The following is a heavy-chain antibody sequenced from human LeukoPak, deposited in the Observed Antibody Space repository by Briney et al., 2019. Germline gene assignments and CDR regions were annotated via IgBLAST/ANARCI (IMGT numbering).Heavy chain of an antibody. V-gene: IGHV1-2*02. CDR3: ARDAGDIVVVPAARNYFDY. J-gene: IGHJ4*02. CDR1: GYTFTGYY. Sequence: APVKVSCKASGYTFTGYYMHWVRQAPGQGLEWMGWINPNSGGTNYAQKFQGRVTMTRDTSISTAYMELSRLRSDDTAVYYCARDAGDIVVVPAARNYFDYWGQGTLVTVSS. D-gene: IGHD2-2*01. CDR2: INPNSGGT.